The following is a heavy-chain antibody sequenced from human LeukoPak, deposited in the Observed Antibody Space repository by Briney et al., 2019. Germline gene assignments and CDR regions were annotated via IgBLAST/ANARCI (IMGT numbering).Heavy chain of an antibody. J-gene: IGHJ5*02. CDR2: IYYSGST. CDR1: GGSISSYS. CDR3: ARHLSGDYAWFDP. Sequence: SETLSLTCTVSGGSISSYSWSWIRQPPGEALEWIGYIYYSGSTNYNPSLKGRLTISVDTSKNQFSLRLSSVTAADTAMYYCARHLSGDYAWFDPWGQGTLVTVSS. D-gene: IGHD4-17*01. V-gene: IGHV4-59*08.